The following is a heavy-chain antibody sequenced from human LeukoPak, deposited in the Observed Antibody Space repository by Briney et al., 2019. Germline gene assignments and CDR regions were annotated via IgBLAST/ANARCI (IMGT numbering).Heavy chain of an antibody. Sequence: SVNVSCKASGGTFSSYAISWVRQAPGQGLEWMGGIIPIFGTANYAQKFQGRVTITADESTSTAYMELSSLRSEDTAVYYCARVVYGDYYWFDPWGQGTLVTVSS. J-gene: IGHJ5*02. CDR1: GGTFSSYA. CDR3: ARVVYGDYYWFDP. CDR2: IIPIFGTA. V-gene: IGHV1-69*13. D-gene: IGHD4-17*01.